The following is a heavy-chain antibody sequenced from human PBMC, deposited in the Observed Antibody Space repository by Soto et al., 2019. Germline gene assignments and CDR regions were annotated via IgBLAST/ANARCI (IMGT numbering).Heavy chain of an antibody. CDR1: GFSFSSSG. D-gene: IGHD3-22*01. J-gene: IGHJ3*02. V-gene: IGHV3-33*01. Sequence: GGSLRLSCAASGFSFSSSGMHWVRQAPGKGLEWVAVIWYDGSNKYYADSVKGRFTISRDNSKNTLYLQMNSLRAEDTAVYYCAREGFYYDSSGYYAFDIWGQGTMVTVSS. CDR2: IWYDGSNK. CDR3: AREGFYYDSSGYYAFDI.